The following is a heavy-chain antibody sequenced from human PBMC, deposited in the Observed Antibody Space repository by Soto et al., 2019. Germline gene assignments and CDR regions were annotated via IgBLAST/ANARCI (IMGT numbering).Heavy chain of an antibody. J-gene: IGHJ6*02. D-gene: IGHD2-2*01. CDR1: GGTSSSYA. CDR3: APGIVVVPAATSSYYYYGMDV. V-gene: IGHV1-69*06. Sequence: SVKVSCKASGGTSSSYAISWVRQAPGQGLEWMGGIIPIFGTANYAQKFQGRVTITADKSTSTAYMELSSLRSEDTAVYYCAPGIVVVPAATSSYYYYGMDVWGQGXTVTVS. CDR2: IIPIFGTA.